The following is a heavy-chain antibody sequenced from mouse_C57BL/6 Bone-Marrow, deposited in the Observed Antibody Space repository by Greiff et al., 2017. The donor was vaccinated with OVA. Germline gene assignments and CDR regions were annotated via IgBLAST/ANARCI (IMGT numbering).Heavy chain of an antibody. CDR2: ISDGGSYT. J-gene: IGHJ4*01. Sequence: EVKLQESGGGLVKPGGSLKLSCAASGFPFSSYAMSWVRQTPEKRLEWVATISDGGSYTYYPDNVKGRFTISRDHAKNNLYLQMSHLKSEDTAMYYCARVLIYYDYDAMDYWGQGTSVTVSS. V-gene: IGHV5-4*03. CDR1: GFPFSSYA. D-gene: IGHD2-1*01. CDR3: ARVLIYYDYDAMDY.